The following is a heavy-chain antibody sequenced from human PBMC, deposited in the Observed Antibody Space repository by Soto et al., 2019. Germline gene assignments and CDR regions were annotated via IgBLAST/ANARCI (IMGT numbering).Heavy chain of an antibody. CDR2: IYYSGST. Sequence: ASETLSLTCTVSGGSVSSGTYYWSWIRQPPGKGLEWIGYIYYSGSTNYNPSLKSRVTISVDTSKNQFSLKLSSVTAADTAVYYCARASPYSSGWDNWFDPWGQGTPVTVSS. CDR3: ARASPYSSGWDNWFDP. CDR1: GGSVSSGTYY. J-gene: IGHJ5*02. V-gene: IGHV4-61*01. D-gene: IGHD6-19*01.